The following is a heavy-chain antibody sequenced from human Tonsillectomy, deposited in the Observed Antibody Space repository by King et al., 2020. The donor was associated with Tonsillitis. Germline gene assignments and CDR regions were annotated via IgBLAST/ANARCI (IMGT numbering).Heavy chain of an antibody. J-gene: IGHJ5*02. CDR2: MYYLGST. Sequence: QLQESGPGLVKPSETLSLTCTVPGGSISSYYWSWIRQPPGKGLEWIGYMYYLGSTNYNPSLKSRVTISVDTSKNQFSLKLSSVTAADTAVYYCARVELPYNWFDPWGQGTLVTVSS. CDR3: ARVELPYNWFDP. CDR1: GGSISSYY. D-gene: IGHD1-7*01. V-gene: IGHV4-59*01.